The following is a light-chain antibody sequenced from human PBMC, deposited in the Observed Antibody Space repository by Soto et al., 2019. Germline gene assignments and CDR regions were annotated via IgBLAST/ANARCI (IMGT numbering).Light chain of an antibody. CDR3: CSYAGNYV. CDR2: DVN. CDR1: SSDVGGYNY. J-gene: IGLJ1*01. Sequence: QSVLTQPRSVSGSPGQSVTISCSGTSSDVGGYNYVSWYQQHPGKAPKLMIYDVNKRPSGVPDRFSGSKSGNTASLTISGLQAEDEADYYCCSYAGNYVFGTGTKVTVL. V-gene: IGLV2-11*01.